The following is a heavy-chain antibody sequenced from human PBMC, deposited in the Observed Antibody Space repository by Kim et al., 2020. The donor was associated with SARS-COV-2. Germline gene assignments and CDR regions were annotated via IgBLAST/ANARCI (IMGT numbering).Heavy chain of an antibody. V-gene: IGHV4-34*01. CDR3: ARLVAPSNLGAFDI. J-gene: IGHJ3*02. CDR1: GGSFSGYY. D-gene: IGHD4-4*01. Sequence: SETLSLTCAVYGGSFSGYYWSWIRQPPGKGLEWIGEINHSGSTNYNPSLKSRVTISVDTSKNQFSLKLSSVTAADTAVYYCARLVAPSNLGAFDIWGQGTMVTVSS. CDR2: INHSGST.